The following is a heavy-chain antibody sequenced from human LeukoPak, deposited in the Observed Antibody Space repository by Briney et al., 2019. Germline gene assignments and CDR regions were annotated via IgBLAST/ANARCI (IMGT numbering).Heavy chain of an antibody. D-gene: IGHD6-19*01. CDR3: ARFNLESSGWYYFDY. CDR1: GYTFTNYY. V-gene: IGHV1-46*01. J-gene: IGHJ4*02. CDR2: INPGGDNA. Sequence: ASVKVSCKASGYTFTNYYIHWVRQAPGQGLEWMGLINPGGDNANYAQNFQGRVTMTRDTSISTAYMELSRLRSDDTAVYYCARFNLESSGWYYFDYWGQGTLVTVSS.